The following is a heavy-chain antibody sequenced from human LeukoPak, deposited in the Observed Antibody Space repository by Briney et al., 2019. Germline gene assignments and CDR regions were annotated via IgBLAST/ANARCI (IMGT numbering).Heavy chain of an antibody. V-gene: IGHV3-30*18. J-gene: IGHJ6*02. D-gene: IGHD1-26*01. CDR3: AKCPFSGSYYIFNYYGMDV. CDR2: MSIDGSNK. Sequence: SLCLSCAASGFTFSSYGMHWVRQAPGEGLGWVSVMSIDGSNKYSADSVKGRFTISRDNSKNTLYLHMNSLRAEATAVYYCAKCPFSGSYYIFNYYGMDVWGQGSTVTVS. CDR1: GFTFSSYG.